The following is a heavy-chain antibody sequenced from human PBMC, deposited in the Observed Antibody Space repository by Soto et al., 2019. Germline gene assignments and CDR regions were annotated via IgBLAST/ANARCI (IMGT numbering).Heavy chain of an antibody. CDR3: AKNLWSGSGYFDY. V-gene: IGHV3-23*01. D-gene: IGHD3-3*01. J-gene: IGHJ4*02. CDR2: LSGISDYI. CDR1: GFTFSSYG. Sequence: GGYLRLSCAASGFTFSSYGMGWVRQVPGKGLEWISTLSGISDYIHYADSVRGRFTISRDNSKNTLYLQMDSLRAEDTATYYCAKNLWSGSGYFDYWGPGILVTVSS.